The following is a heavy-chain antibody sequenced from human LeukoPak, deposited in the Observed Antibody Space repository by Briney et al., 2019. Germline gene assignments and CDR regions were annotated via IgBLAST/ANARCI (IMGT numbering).Heavy chain of an antibody. V-gene: IGHV1-18*01. J-gene: IGHJ5*01. CDR1: GYTFTRHG. CDR2: ISAYNGDT. Sequence: ASVKVSCKASGYTFTRHGVSWVRQAPGQGLEWVGWISAYNGDTNYAQNLQGRVTMTTDTSTSTAYMELRSLRSDDTAVYYCARGPSNSSGWKTWFDSWGQGTLVTVSS. D-gene: IGHD6-19*01. CDR3: ARGPSNSSGWKTWFDS.